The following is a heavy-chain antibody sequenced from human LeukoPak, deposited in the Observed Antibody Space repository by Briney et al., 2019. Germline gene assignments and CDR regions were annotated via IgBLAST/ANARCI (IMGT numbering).Heavy chain of an antibody. D-gene: IGHD2-21*02. Sequence: SVKVSCKASGGTFSSYAISWVRQAPGQGPEWMGGIIPIFGTANYAQKFQGRVTITADESTSTAYMELSSLRSEDTAVYYCARDSAPYCGGDCYYDYWGQGTLVTVSS. J-gene: IGHJ4*02. V-gene: IGHV1-69*13. CDR3: ARDSAPYCGGDCYYDY. CDR2: IIPIFGTA. CDR1: GGTFSSYA.